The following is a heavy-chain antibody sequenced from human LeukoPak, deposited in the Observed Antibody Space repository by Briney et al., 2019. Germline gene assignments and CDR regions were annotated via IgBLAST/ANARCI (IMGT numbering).Heavy chain of an antibody. CDR1: GGSISNYF. V-gene: IGHV4-4*07. J-gene: IGHJ4*02. Sequence: SETLSLTCTVSGGSISNYFWTWIRQPAGKGLEWIGRVDASGITKYNPSLESRVTMSVDTSKNQFSLRLSSVTAADTAVYYCARGVTVGVSGGGYWGQGTLVTVSS. D-gene: IGHD1-26*01. CDR2: VDASGIT. CDR3: ARGVTVGVSGGGY.